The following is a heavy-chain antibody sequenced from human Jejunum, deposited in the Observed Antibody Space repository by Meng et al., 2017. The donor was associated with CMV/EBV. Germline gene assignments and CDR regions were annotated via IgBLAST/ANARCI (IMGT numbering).Heavy chain of an antibody. CDR1: GGAISTYY. CDR3: ARGRSSNFDF. CDR2: IYYSGTT. D-gene: IGHD2-2*01. Sequence: TCTVSGGAISTYYWSWIRQPPGKGLEWIGYIYYSGTTNYNPSLKSRVTMSVDTSKSQFSLKLSSVSAADTAVYYCARGRSSNFDFWGQGTLVTVSS. J-gene: IGHJ4*02. V-gene: IGHV4-59*01.